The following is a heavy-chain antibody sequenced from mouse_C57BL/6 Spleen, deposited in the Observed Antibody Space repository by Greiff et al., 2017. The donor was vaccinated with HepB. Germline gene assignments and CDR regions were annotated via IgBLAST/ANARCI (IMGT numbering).Heavy chain of an antibody. D-gene: IGHD1-1*01. CDR3: TRGGGLYYYGSSNWYFDV. CDR1: GFTFSSYA. V-gene: IGHV5-9-1*02. J-gene: IGHJ1*03. Sequence: EVNLVESGEGLVKPGGSLKLSCAASGFTFSSYAMSWVRQTPEKRLEWVAYISSGGDYIYYADTVKGRFTISRDNARNTLYLQMSSLKSEDTAMYYCTRGGGLYYYGSSNWYFDVWGTGTTVTVSS. CDR2: ISSGGDYI.